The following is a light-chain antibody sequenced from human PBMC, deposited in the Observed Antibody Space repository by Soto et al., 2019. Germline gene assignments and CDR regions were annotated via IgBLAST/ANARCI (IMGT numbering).Light chain of an antibody. Sequence: QSALTQPASVSGSPGQSITISCTGTSSDVGGYNYVSWYQQHPGKAPKLMIYEVSNRPSGVSNRFSGSKSGNTASLTISGLQAEDEAYYYCSSYISSSTLWVFGGGTKLTVL. CDR3: SSYISSSTLWV. V-gene: IGLV2-14*01. CDR1: SSDVGGYNY. J-gene: IGLJ3*02. CDR2: EVS.